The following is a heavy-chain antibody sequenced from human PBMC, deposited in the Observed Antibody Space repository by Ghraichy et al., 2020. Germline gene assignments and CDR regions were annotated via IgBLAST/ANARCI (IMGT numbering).Heavy chain of an antibody. J-gene: IGHJ4*02. V-gene: IGHV3-66*01. Sequence: GGSLRLSCAASGFTVSSNYMSWVRQAPGKGLEWVSVIYSGGSTYYADSVKGRFTISRDNSKNTLYLQMNSLRAEDTAVYYCARGLWLLHGGEAYFDYWGQGTLVTVSS. CDR1: GFTVSSNY. CDR3: ARGLWLLHGGEAYFDY. D-gene: IGHD3-22*01. CDR2: IYSGGST.